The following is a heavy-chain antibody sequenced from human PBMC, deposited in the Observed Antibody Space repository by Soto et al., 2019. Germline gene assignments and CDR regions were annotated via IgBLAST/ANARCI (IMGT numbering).Heavy chain of an antibody. J-gene: IGHJ4*02. CDR3: VRFKGFLEWLSATPFDY. Sequence: QSGGSLRLSCAASGFTFSSYWMSWVRQAPGKGLEWVANIKQDGSEKYYVDSVKGRFTISRDNAKNSLYLQMNSLRAEDTAVYYCVRFKGFLEWLSATPFDYWGQGTLVTVSS. CDR1: GFTFSSYW. CDR2: IKQDGSEK. D-gene: IGHD3-3*01. V-gene: IGHV3-7*01.